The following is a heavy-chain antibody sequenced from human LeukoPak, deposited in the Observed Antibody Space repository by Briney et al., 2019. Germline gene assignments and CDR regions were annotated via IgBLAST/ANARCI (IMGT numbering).Heavy chain of an antibody. D-gene: IGHD3-10*01. CDR2: INPNSGGT. J-gene: IGHJ4*02. CDR3: ARDRRTYYYGSGSYYYFDY. CDR1: GYTFTSYY. Sequence: ASVKVSCKASGYTFTSYYMHWVRQAPGRGLEWMGWINPNSGGTNYAQKFQGRVTMTRDTSISTAYMELSRLRSDDTAVYYCARDRRTYYYGSGSYYYFDYWGQGTLVTVSS. V-gene: IGHV1-2*02.